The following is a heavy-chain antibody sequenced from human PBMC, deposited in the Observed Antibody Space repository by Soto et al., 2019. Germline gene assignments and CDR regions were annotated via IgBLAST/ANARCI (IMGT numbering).Heavy chain of an antibody. Sequence: SETLSLTCSLAGGSISSYYWSWIRQPARKGLEWIGRIYTSGSTNYNPSLKSRVTMSVDTSKNQFSLKLSSVTAADTAVYYCARWGDYSNDYGMDVWGQGTTVTVSS. J-gene: IGHJ6*02. CDR3: ARWGDYSNDYGMDV. D-gene: IGHD4-4*01. V-gene: IGHV4-4*07. CDR1: GGSISSYY. CDR2: IYTSGST.